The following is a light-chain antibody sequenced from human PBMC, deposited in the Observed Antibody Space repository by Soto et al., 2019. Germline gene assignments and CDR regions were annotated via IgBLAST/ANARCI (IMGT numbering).Light chain of an antibody. CDR2: EVS. V-gene: IGLV2-14*03. J-gene: IGLJ1*01. CDR3: SSYTTSSTRV. CDR1: SSDVGAYDF. Sequence: QSVLAQPASVSGSPGQSITISCTGTSSDVGAYDFVSWYQQHPDKAPKLMIYEVSNRPSGVSYRFSGSKSVNTATLTISGLQAEGEADYYCSSYTTSSTRVFGTGTKLTVL.